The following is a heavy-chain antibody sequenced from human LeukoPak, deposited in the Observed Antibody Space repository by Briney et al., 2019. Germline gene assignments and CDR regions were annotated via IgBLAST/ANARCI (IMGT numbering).Heavy chain of an antibody. D-gene: IGHD3-3*01. CDR1: GYTFTGYY. CDR3: ARGDLKSDWFDP. Sequence: ASVKVSCKASGYTFTGYYMHWVRQAPGQGLEWMGRINPNSGGTNYAQKFQGRVTMTRDTSISTAYMELSRLRSDDTAVYYCARGDLKSDWFDPWGQGTLVTVSS. J-gene: IGHJ5*02. CDR2: INPNSGGT. V-gene: IGHV1-2*06.